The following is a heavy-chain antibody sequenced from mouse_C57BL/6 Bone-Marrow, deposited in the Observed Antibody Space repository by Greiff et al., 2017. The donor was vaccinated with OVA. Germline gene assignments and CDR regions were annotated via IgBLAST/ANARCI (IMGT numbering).Heavy chain of an antibody. CDR2: ISSGSSTI. V-gene: IGHV5-17*01. CDR1: GFTFSDSG. CDR3: ARFGDY. Sequence: EVQLQESGGGLVKPGGSLKLSCAASGFTFSDSGMHWVRQAPEKGLAWVAYISSGSSTIYYADTVKGRFTISRDNAKNTLFLQMTSLRSEDTAMYYCARFGDYWGQGTTLTVSS. J-gene: IGHJ2*01.